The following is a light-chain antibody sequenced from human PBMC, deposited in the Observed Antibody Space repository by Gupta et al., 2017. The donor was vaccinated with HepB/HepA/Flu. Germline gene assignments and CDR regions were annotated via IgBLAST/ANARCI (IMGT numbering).Light chain of an antibody. CDR2: DDR. J-gene: IGLJ2*01. CDR3: QVWDSSSHNGV. V-gene: IGLV3-21*03. Sequence: SYVLTQPPSASVAPGKTARITGGGNNIGSKSVHWYPQKTGQAPLLVVYDDRARPSRIPERFSGSNTGNTATLTIRRVEDGDEDDYSGQVWDSSSHNGVFGGGTKLTVL. CDR1: NIGSKS.